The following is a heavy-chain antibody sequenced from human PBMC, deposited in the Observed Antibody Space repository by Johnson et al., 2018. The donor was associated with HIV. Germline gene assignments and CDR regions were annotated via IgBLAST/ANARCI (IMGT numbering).Heavy chain of an antibody. V-gene: IGHV3-11*04. CDR1: GFTFSDYY. D-gene: IGHD1-26*01. J-gene: IGHJ3*02. CDR3: ARDSGAPGNDAFDI. Sequence: QMLLVESGVGLVKPGGSLRLSCAASGFTFSDYYMSWIRQTPGKGLEWVSYISSSGTTVYSADSVKGRFTISRDNSKNTLYLQMNSLRPEDTALYFCARDSGAPGNDAFDIWGQGTIVTISS. CDR2: ISSSGTTV.